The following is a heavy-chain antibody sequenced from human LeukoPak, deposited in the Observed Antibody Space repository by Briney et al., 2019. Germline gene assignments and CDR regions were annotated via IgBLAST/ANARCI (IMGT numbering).Heavy chain of an antibody. J-gene: IGHJ4*02. CDR3: ARGATRGDY. Sequence: TGGSLRLSCAASGFTFSSYAMSWVRQAPGKGLEWVSAISGSGGSTYYADSVKGRFTISRDNAKNSLYLQMNSLRDEDTAVYYCARGATRGDYWGQGTLVTVSS. D-gene: IGHD1-26*01. CDR2: ISGSGGST. V-gene: IGHV3-23*01. CDR1: GFTFSSYA.